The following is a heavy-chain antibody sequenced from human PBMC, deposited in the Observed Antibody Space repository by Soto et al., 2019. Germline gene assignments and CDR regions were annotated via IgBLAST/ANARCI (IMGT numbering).Heavy chain of an antibody. CDR2: ISYDGSNK. Sequence: QVQLVESGGGVVQPGRSLRLSCAASGFTFSSYGMHWVRQAPGKGLEWVAVISYDGSNKYYADSVKGRFTISRDNSKNTLYLQVNSLRAEDTAVYYCAKGGGDSGPIDIWGQGTMVTVSS. J-gene: IGHJ3*02. CDR3: AKGGGDSGPIDI. D-gene: IGHD2-21*02. CDR1: GFTFSSYG. V-gene: IGHV3-30*18.